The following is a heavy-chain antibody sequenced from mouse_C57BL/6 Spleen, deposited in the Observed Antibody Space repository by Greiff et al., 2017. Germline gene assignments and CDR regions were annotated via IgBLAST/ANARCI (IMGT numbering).Heavy chain of an antibody. Sequence: QVQLQQPGAELARPGSSVKLSCKASGYTFTSYWMHWVKQRPIQGLEWIGNIDPSDSETHYNQKFKDKATLTVDKSSSTAYMQLSSLTSEDSAVYYCARQGGSSYYAMDYWGQGTSVTVSS. V-gene: IGHV1-52*01. CDR3: ARQGGSSYYAMDY. CDR1: GYTFTSYW. D-gene: IGHD1-1*01. CDR2: IDPSDSET. J-gene: IGHJ4*01.